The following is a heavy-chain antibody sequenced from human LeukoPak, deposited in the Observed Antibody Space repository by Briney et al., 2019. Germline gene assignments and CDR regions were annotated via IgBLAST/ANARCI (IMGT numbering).Heavy chain of an antibody. CDR2: IYTSGST. D-gene: IGHD4-11*01. CDR3: ARLFRPPDYLSYYFDY. V-gene: IGHV4-61*02. Sequence: PSQTLSLTXTVSGGSISSGSYFWSWIRQPAGKGLEWIGRIYTSGSTNYNPSLKSRVTISVDTSKNQFSLKLSSVTAADTAVYYCARLFRPPDYLSYYFDYWGQGTLVTVSS. CDR1: GGSISSGSYF. J-gene: IGHJ4*02.